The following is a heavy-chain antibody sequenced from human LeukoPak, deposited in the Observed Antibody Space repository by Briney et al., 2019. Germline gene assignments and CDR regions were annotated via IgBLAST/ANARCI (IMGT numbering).Heavy chain of an antibody. D-gene: IGHD2-15*01. Sequence: GGSLRLSCAASGFTFSSYAMTWVRQAPGKGLEWVSAISASGTGTYYADSVKGRFTISRDNSKNTLYLQMNSLRAEDTAVYYCAKSMVVAATFFDYWGQGTLVTVSS. J-gene: IGHJ4*02. CDR2: ISASGTGT. V-gene: IGHV3-23*01. CDR3: AKSMVVAATFFDY. CDR1: GFTFSSYA.